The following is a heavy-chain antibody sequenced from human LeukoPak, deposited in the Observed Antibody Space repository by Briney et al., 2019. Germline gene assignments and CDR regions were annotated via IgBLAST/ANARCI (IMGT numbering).Heavy chain of an antibody. Sequence: SGGSLRLSCAASGFTFSDYYMSWIRQAPGKGLEWVSYISSSGSTIYYADSVKGRFTISRDNAKNSLYLQMNSLRAEDTAVYYCARVLVGATRLVDYWGQGTLVTVSS. CDR2: ISSSGSTI. CDR1: GFTFSDYY. CDR3: ARVLVGATRLVDY. V-gene: IGHV3-11*04. J-gene: IGHJ4*02. D-gene: IGHD1-26*01.